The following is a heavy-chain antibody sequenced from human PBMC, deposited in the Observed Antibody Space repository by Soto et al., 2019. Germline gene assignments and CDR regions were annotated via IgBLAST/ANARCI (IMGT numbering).Heavy chain of an antibody. CDR2: ISYDGSNK. D-gene: IGHD1-26*01. CDR1: GFTFSSYA. CDR3: ARVKWEGRISRGMDV. Sequence: GGSLRLSCAASGFTFSSYAMHWVRQAPGKGLEWVAVISYDGSNKYYADSVKGRFTISRDNSKNTLYLQMNSLRAEDTAVYDCARVKWEGRISRGMDVWGQGTTVTVSS. J-gene: IGHJ6*02. V-gene: IGHV3-30-3*01.